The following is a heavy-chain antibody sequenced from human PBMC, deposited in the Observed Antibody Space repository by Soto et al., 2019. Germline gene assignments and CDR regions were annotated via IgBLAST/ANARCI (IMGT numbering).Heavy chain of an antibody. CDR3: ATGIAVAGTVVTAMFDY. Sequence: GASVKVSCKVSGYTLTELPMHWVRQAPGKGLEWMGGFDPEDGETIYAQKFQGRVTMTEDTSTDTAYMELSSLRSEDTAVYYCATGIAVAGTVVTAMFDYWGQGTLVTVSS. CDR1: GYTLTELP. CDR2: FDPEDGET. J-gene: IGHJ4*02. V-gene: IGHV1-24*01. D-gene: IGHD6-19*01.